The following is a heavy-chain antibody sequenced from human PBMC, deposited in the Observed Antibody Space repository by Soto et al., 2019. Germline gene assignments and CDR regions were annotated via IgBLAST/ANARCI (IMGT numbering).Heavy chain of an antibody. J-gene: IGHJ5*02. Sequence: PSETLSLTCAVSRGSFSNTNWWSWVRQSPGKGLEWIGEIYHSGSTNHNPSLKSRVTISIDKSKNQFSLKLSSVTAADTAVYYCARALWGPAGHINWFDPWGQGTLVTVSS. CDR3: ARALWGPAGHINWFDP. CDR2: IYHSGST. CDR1: RGSFSNTNW. D-gene: IGHD2-2*01. V-gene: IGHV4-4*02.